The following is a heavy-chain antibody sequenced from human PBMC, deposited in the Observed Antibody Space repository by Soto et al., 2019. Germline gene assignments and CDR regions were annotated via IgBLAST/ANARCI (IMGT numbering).Heavy chain of an antibody. J-gene: IGHJ3*01. Sequence: QITLKESGPTLVKPTQTLTLTCTFSGISLSTRGVGVGWIRQPPGKALEWLALIYWDDDKRYSPSLKSRLTITKVTSKNQVVLTMTNLDPLDTATYYCARKGPELPPFDFWGQEHILTVSS. CDR3: ARKGPELPPFDF. CDR1: GISLSTRGVG. CDR2: IYWDDDK. D-gene: IGHD1-26*01. V-gene: IGHV2-5*02.